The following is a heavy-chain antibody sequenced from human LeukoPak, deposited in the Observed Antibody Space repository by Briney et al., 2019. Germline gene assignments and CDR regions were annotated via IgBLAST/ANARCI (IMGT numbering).Heavy chain of an antibody. J-gene: IGHJ4*02. V-gene: IGHV3-30-3*01. CDR1: GFTFSSYA. D-gene: IGHD2-2*01. CDR3: ARAKRGYCSSTSCPGDY. CDR2: ISYDGSNK. Sequence: GGSLRLSCAASGFTFSSYATHWVRQAPGKGLEWVAVISYDGSNKYYADSVKGRFTISRDNSKNTLYLQMNSLRAEDTAVYYCARAKRGYCSSTSCPGDYWGQGTLVTVSS.